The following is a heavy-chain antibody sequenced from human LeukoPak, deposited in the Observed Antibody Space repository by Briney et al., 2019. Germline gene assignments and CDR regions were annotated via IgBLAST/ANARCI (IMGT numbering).Heavy chain of an antibody. D-gene: IGHD5-12*01. V-gene: IGHV5-51*01. CDR3: ARDGYSGSYGMDV. J-gene: IGHJ6*02. Sequence: GESLKISCKGSGCSFASYWIGWVRQMPGKGLEWMGIIYPGDSDTRYSPSFQGQVTISADKSISTAYLQWSSLKASDTAMYYCARDGYSGSYGMDVWGQGTTVTVSS. CDR2: IYPGDSDT. CDR1: GCSFASYW.